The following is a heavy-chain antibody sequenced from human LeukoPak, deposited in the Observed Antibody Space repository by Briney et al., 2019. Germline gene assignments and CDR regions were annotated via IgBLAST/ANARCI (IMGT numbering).Heavy chain of an antibody. J-gene: IGHJ4*02. V-gene: IGHV5-51*01. CDR1: GYSFTSYW. CDR2: IYPGDSDT. CDR3: ARHPYHSDSSGYYHFDY. D-gene: IGHD3-22*01. Sequence: GESLKISCKGSGYSFTSYWIGWVRQMPGKGLEWMGIIYPGDSDTRYSPSFQGQVTISADKSISTAYLQWSSPKASDTAMYYCARHPYHSDSSGYYHFDYWGQGTLVTVSS.